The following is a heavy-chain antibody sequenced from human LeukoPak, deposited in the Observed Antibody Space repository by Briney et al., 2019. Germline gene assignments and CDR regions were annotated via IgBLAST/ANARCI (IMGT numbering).Heavy chain of an antibody. J-gene: IGHJ4*02. Sequence: PSETLSLTCTVSGGSIRGSYYYWGWIRQPPGKGLEWIGSIYDSGSTYYNPSLKSRVTMSVDTSKNQFSLKLSSVTAADTAVYYCASVLGYCSGGSCYSDYWGQGTLVTVSS. CDR2: IYDSGST. D-gene: IGHD2-15*01. CDR1: GGSIRGSYYY. V-gene: IGHV4-39*07. CDR3: ASVLGYCSGGSCYSDY.